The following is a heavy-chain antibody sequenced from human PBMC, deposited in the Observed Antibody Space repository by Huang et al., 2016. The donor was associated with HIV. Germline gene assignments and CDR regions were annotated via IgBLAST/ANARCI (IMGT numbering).Heavy chain of an antibody. V-gene: IGHV3-23*01. D-gene: IGHD3-22*01. J-gene: IGHJ3*02. CDR3: AKHLGGRRGFTFIVLFGAFDM. Sequence: EVQLLESGGGLAQPGGSLRLSCTASGFTFGSYALNWVRQAPGKGLEWVSGTTARGGSTYYAKAVKGRFTISRDNSKNTLYLQMNSLRAEDTALYYCAKHLGGRRGFTFIVLFGAFDMWGQGTMVTVSS. CDR2: TTARGGST. CDR1: GFTFGSYA.